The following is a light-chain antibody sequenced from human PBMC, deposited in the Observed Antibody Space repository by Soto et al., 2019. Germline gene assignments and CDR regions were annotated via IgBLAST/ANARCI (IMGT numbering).Light chain of an antibody. J-gene: IGKJ2*01. CDR3: EQLSHYPYT. CDR1: QGISSY. V-gene: IGKV1-9*01. CDR2: PAS. Sequence: DIQLTQSPSFLSASVGDRVTITCRASQGISSYLAWYQQKPGRAPKVLIYPASTLQSGVPSRFSGSGSGTAFTLTISGLQPEDFGTFYCEQLSHYPYTFGQGTKVEMK.